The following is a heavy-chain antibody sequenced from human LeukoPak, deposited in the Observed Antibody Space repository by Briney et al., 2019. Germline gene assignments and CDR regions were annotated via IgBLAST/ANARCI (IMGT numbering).Heavy chain of an antibody. D-gene: IGHD6-19*01. CDR1: GFTFSGYA. J-gene: IGHJ4*02. V-gene: IGHV3-23*01. CDR3: AKDRENSGWKRRFDY. Sequence: GGSLRLSCAASGFTFSGYAMSWVRQAPGKGLEWVSGISGSGGGTYYADSEKGRFTISRDNSKNTLYLQMNSLRVEDTAVYYRAKDRENSGWKRRFDYWGQGTLVTVSS. CDR2: ISGSGGGT.